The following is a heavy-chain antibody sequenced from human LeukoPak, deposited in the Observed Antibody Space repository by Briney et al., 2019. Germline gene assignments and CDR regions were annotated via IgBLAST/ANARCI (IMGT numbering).Heavy chain of an antibody. CDR2: IYYSGST. J-gene: IGHJ4*02. D-gene: IGHD6-19*01. CDR3: AQYSGWSYYFDY. CDR1: GGSVSSGSYY. Sequence: PETLSLTCTVSGGSVSSGSYYWNWIRQPPGKGLEWIGYIYYSGSTNYNPSLKSRVTISVDTSKNQFSLKLSSVTAADTAVHYCAQYSGWSYYFDYWGQGTLVTVSS. V-gene: IGHV4-61*01.